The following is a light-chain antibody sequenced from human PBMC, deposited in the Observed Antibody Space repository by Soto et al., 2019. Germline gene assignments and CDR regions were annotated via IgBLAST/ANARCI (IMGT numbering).Light chain of an antibody. Sequence: DIQMTQSPSSLSASVGDRVTITCQASQDISNYLNWYQQKPGKAPKLLIYDASNLETGVPSRFSGSGSGTDFTFTISILQPEDIATYYCQQYDNLWTFGQGTKVDIK. CDR1: QDISNY. CDR2: DAS. J-gene: IGKJ1*01. CDR3: QQYDNLWT. V-gene: IGKV1-33*01.